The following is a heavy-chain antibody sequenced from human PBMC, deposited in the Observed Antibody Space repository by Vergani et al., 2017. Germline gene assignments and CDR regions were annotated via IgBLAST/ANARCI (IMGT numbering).Heavy chain of an antibody. J-gene: IGHJ6*02. CDR3: ARASNDFWSGHPGDYYYGMDV. CDR1: GGSISSSSYY. Sequence: QLQLQESGPGLVKPSETLSLTCTVSGGSISSSSYYWGWIRQPPGKGLEWIGSIYYSGSTYYNPSLKSRVTISVDTSKNQFSLKLSSVTAADTAVYYCARASNDFWSGHPGDYYYGMDVWGQGTTVTVSS. V-gene: IGHV4-39*01. D-gene: IGHD3-3*01. CDR2: IYYSGST.